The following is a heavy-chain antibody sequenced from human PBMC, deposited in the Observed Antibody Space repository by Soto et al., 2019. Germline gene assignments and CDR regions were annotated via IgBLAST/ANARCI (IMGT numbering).Heavy chain of an antibody. J-gene: IGHJ5*02. D-gene: IGHD3-3*01. CDR1: GGSFSGYQ. Sequence: SETLSLTCAVRGGSFSGYQWNWARQTPGKGLEWIGEINHSGTTNYNPSLKSRISMSVDTSKKELSLKLTSVTAADTAVYYCARGWRFDPWGQGTLVTVSS. V-gene: IGHV4-34*01. CDR3: ARGWRFDP. CDR2: INHSGTT.